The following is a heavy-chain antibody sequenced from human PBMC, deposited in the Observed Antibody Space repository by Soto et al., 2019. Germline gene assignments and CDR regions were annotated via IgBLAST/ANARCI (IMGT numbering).Heavy chain of an antibody. CDR1: GGTFSSYA. D-gene: IGHD1-7*01. CDR2: IIPIFGTA. CDR3: ARAAEKRRIAGTTGPFDY. V-gene: IGHV1-69*13. Sequence: GASVKVSCKASGGTFSSYAISWVRQAPGQGLEWMGGIIPIFGTANYAQKFQGRVTITADESTSTAYMELSSLRSEDTAVYYCARAAEKRRIAGTTGPFDYWGQGTLVTVSS. J-gene: IGHJ4*02.